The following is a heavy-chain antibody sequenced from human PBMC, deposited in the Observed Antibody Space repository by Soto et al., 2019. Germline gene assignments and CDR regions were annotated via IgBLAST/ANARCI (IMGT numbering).Heavy chain of an antibody. D-gene: IGHD6-19*01. CDR1: GFTFSSYA. Sequence: GGSLRLSCAASGFTFSSYAMSWVRQAPGKGLEWVSAISGSGGSTYYADSVKGRFTISRDNSKNTLYLQMNGLRAEDTAVYYCAKASSGWYGLNWFDPWGQGTLVTVSS. CDR2: ISGSGGST. J-gene: IGHJ5*02. V-gene: IGHV3-23*01. CDR3: AKASSGWYGLNWFDP.